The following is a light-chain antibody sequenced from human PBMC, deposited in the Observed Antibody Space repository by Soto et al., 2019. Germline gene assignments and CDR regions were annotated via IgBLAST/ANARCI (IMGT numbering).Light chain of an antibody. J-gene: IGLJ1*01. V-gene: IGLV2-14*01. CDR3: SSYTSSSTKV. Sequence: QSVLTQPASVSGSPGQSITISCTGTSSVVGGYNYVSWYQQHPGKAPKLMIYEVSHRPSGSSNRFSGSKSGNTASLTISGLQAEDEADYYCSSYTSSSTKVFGNGTKVTVL. CDR1: SSVVGGYNY. CDR2: EVS.